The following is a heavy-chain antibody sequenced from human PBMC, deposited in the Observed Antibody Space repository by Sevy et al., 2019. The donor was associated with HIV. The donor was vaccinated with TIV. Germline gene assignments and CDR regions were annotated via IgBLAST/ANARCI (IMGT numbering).Heavy chain of an antibody. Sequence: ASVKVSCKASGDTFTSYGISWVRQAPGQGLEWMGWVTVYNGNPNYALKFQDRLILTTDTSTSTAYMELRSLRSDDTAVYYCARGPTSIVRGRTVYYGLDVWGQGTMVTVSS. J-gene: IGHJ6*02. CDR1: GDTFTSYG. CDR3: ARGPTSIVRGRTVYYGLDV. V-gene: IGHV1-18*01. D-gene: IGHD1-26*01. CDR2: VTVYNGNP.